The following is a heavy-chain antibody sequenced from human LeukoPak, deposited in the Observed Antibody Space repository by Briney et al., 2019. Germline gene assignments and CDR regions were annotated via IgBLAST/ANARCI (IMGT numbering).Heavy chain of an antibody. Sequence: SETLSLTRTVSGGSISSYYWSWIRQPAGKGLEWIGRIYTSGSTNYNPSLKSRVTMSVDTSKNQFPLKLSSVTAADTAVYYCARAYDYGGNSDYFDYWGQGTLVTVSS. CDR1: GGSISSYY. CDR2: IYTSGST. D-gene: IGHD4-23*01. V-gene: IGHV4-4*07. J-gene: IGHJ4*02. CDR3: ARAYDYGGNSDYFDY.